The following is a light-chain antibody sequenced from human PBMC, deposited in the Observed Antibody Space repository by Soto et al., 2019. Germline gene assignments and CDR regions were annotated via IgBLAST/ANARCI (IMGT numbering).Light chain of an antibody. CDR3: QHYNSWPPYP. CDR1: QSVSSN. V-gene: IGKV3-15*01. J-gene: IGKJ2*01. CDR2: DTS. Sequence: EIVLTQSPATLSVSPGERATLSCRASQSVSSNLAWYQQKPGQAPRLLIYDTSSRATGFPARFSGSGSGTEFTLTFCSLQSEDIAVYYCQHYNSWPPYPFGQGTKVEIK.